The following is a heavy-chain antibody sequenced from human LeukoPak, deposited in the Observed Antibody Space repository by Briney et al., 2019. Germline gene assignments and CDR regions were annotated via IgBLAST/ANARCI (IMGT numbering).Heavy chain of an antibody. V-gene: IGHV3-20*04. J-gene: IGHJ4*02. CDR2: INWNGGST. CDR1: GFTFDDYG. D-gene: IGHD6-13*01. Sequence: GGSLRLSCAASGFTFDDYGMSWVRQAPGKGLEWVSGINWNGGSTGYADSVRGRFTISRDNAKNTLYLQMNSLRAEDTAIYYCTRVLQQIGYFDYWGPGTLVTVSS. CDR3: TRVLQQIGYFDY.